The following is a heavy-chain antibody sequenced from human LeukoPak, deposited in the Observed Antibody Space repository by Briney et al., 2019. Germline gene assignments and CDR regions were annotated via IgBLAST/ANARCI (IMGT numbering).Heavy chain of an antibody. V-gene: IGHV3-48*03. D-gene: IGHD6-6*01. Sequence: PGGSLRLSCAASGFTFSSYEMNWVRQAPGKGLEWVSYISSSGSNIYYADSVKGRFTISRDNAKNSLFLQMNSLRAEDTAVHYCARLYSSSSGRALDYWGQGTLVTVSS. CDR3: ARLYSSSSGRALDY. CDR1: GFTFSSYE. CDR2: ISSSGSNI. J-gene: IGHJ4*02.